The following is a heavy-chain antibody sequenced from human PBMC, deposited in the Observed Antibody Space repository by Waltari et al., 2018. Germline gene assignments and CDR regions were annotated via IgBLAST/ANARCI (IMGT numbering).Heavy chain of an antibody. J-gene: IGHJ4*02. CDR1: GYSISSGYY. CDR3: ARGGYSYGNFDY. D-gene: IGHD5-18*01. CDR2: IYHSGST. V-gene: IGHV4-38-2*02. Sequence: QVQLQESGPGLVKPSETLSLTCTVSGYSISSGYYWGWIRQPPGKGLEWIGSIYHSGSTYYNPSLKSRVTISVDTSKNQFSLKLSSVTAADTAVYYCARGGYSYGNFDYWGQGTLVTVSS.